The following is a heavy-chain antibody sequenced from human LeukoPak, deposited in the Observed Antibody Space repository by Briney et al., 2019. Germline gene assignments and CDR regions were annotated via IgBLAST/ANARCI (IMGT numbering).Heavy chain of an antibody. V-gene: IGHV1-18*01. J-gene: IGHJ4*02. CDR3: ARVGRYCSSTSCLYFDY. Sequence: ASVKVSRKASGYTFTSYGISWVRQAPGQGLEWMGWISAYNGNTNYAQKLQGRVTMTTDTSTSTAYMELRSLRSDDTAVYYCARVGRYCSSTSCLYFDYWGQGTLVTVSS. CDR2: ISAYNGNT. CDR1: GYTFTSYG. D-gene: IGHD2-2*01.